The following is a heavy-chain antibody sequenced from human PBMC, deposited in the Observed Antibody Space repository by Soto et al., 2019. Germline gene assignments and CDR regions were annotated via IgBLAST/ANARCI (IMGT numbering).Heavy chain of an antibody. J-gene: IGHJ4*02. CDR1: GDSLSSGSYY. Sequence: SETLSFTCTVSGDSLSSGSYYWSWIRQPPRKGLEYIGYIYFSGSPNYNPSLKSRVTISVDTSKNQFSLRLSSVTAADTAVYYCARVGHGVAARRDYWGQGTLVTVSS. CDR3: ARVGHGVAARRDY. V-gene: IGHV4-61*01. CDR2: IYFSGSP. D-gene: IGHD6-6*01.